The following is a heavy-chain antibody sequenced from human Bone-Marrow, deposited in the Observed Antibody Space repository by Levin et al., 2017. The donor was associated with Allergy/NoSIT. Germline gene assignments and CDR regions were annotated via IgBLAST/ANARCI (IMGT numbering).Heavy chain of an antibody. Sequence: ASVKVSCKASGGTFSSYAISWVRQAPGQGLEWMGGIIPIFGTANYAQKFQGRVTITADESTSTAYMELSSLRSEDTAVYYCARGGGDYVGAFTPNPLEEDPLFYWGQGTLVTVSS. D-gene: IGHD2-21*02. J-gene: IGHJ4*02. CDR1: GGTFSSYA. V-gene: IGHV1-69*13. CDR2: IIPIFGTA. CDR3: ARGGGDYVGAFTPNPLEEDPLFY.